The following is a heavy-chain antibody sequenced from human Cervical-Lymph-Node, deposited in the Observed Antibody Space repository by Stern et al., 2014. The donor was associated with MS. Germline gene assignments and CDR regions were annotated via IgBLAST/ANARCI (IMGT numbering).Heavy chain of an antibody. J-gene: IGHJ4*02. CDR1: GGSISSSSYY. V-gene: IGHV4-39*01. D-gene: IGHD6-13*01. Sequence: QLQLQESGPGLVKPSETLSLTCTVSGGSISSSSYYWGWIRQPPGKGLEWIGNLYYSGSTYYNPSLKSRVTISVDTSKNQVSLKLSSVTAADTAVYYCARRQSAAGFDYWGQGTLVTVSS. CDR3: ARRQSAAGFDY. CDR2: LYYSGST.